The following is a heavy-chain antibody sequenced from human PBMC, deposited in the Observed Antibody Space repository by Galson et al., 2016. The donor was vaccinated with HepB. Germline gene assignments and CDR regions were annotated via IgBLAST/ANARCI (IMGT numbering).Heavy chain of an antibody. Sequence: SLRLSCAASGFPFSEAVAHWVRQAPGKGLEWVAVLSHDEKSFIYSDAVKGRFTISRDLSRSTLFLQMDRLTTEDTAVYYCASSSHTSGYCDVFGIWGQGTMVTVSS. V-gene: IGHV3-30*03. CDR3: ASSSHTSGYCDVFGI. D-gene: IGHD6-19*01. J-gene: IGHJ3*02. CDR1: GFPFSEAV. CDR2: LSHDEKSF.